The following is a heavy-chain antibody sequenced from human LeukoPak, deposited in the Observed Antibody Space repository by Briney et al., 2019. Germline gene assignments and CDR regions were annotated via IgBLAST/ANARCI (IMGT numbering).Heavy chain of an antibody. D-gene: IGHD6-19*01. CDR3: ARESIAVAGAPFGY. V-gene: IGHV3-48*03. Sequence: GGSLRLSCAASGFTFSSYEMNWVRQAPGKGLEWVSYISSGSTIYDADSVKGRFTISRDNAKNSLYLQMNSLRAEDTAVYYCARESIAVAGAPFGYWGQGTLVTVSS. J-gene: IGHJ4*02. CDR2: ISSGSTI. CDR1: GFTFSSYE.